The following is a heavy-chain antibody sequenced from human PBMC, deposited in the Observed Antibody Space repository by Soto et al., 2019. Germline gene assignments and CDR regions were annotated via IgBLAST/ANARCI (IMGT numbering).Heavy chain of an antibody. Sequence: SETLSLTCTVSGCSISSYYWTWIRQPPGKGLEWIGYIYYSGSTNYNPSLKSRVTISVDTSKNQFSLKLSSVTAADTAVYYCARIIRLGGSYPLDYWGQGTLVTVSS. CDR1: GCSISSYY. J-gene: IGHJ4*02. CDR3: ARIIRLGGSYPLDY. V-gene: IGHV4-59*08. CDR2: IYYSGST. D-gene: IGHD1-26*01.